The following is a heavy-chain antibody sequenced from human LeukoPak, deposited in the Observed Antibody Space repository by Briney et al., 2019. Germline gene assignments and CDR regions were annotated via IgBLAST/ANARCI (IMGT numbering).Heavy chain of an antibody. D-gene: IGHD3-10*01. CDR2: ISGSSYHI. J-gene: IGHJ4*02. Sequence: GGSLRLSCAASGFTFSTCSMKWVRQAPGKALEWVSSISGSSYHIYYADSVKGRFTISRDNSKNTLYLQMNSLRAEDTAVYYCARHYYGSGSPLDYWGQGTLVTVSS. CDR3: ARHYYGSGSPLDY. CDR1: GFTFSTCS. V-gene: IGHV3-21*04.